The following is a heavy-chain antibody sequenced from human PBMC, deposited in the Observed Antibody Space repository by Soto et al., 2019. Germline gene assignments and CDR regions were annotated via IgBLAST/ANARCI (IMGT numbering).Heavy chain of an antibody. Sequence: GGSLRLSCTSSGCIFSNYAMAWVRQAPGQGLEWVSALSPSGYDRYYTDSVKGRFVISRDNSKNTMYLEMKILRDADTAVYHCARRMDNSGYFFDFWGQGALVTVSS. J-gene: IGHJ4*02. CDR3: ARRMDNSGYFFDF. V-gene: IGHV3-23*01. CDR1: GCIFSNYA. D-gene: IGHD3-10*01. CDR2: LSPSGYDR.